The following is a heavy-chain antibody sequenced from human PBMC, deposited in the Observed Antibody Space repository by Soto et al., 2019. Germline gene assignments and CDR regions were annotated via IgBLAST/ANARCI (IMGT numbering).Heavy chain of an antibody. CDR2: SYYSGST. J-gene: IGHJ4*02. CDR3: ARQRRVETAIQFGFDY. D-gene: IGHD2-21*02. V-gene: IGHV4-30-4*01. Sequence: QVQLQESGPGLVKPSQTLSLTCTVSGGSISSGDYYWSWIRQPPGKGLEWIGYSYYSGSTYYNPSLKSRATISVDTSKNQISLKLSSVTAADTAVYYCARQRRVETAIQFGFDYWGQGTLVTVSS. CDR1: GGSISSGDYY.